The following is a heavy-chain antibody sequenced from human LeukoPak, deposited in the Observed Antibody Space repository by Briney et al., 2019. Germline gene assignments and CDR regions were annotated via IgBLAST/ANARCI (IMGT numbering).Heavy chain of an antibody. V-gene: IGHV3-64*01. D-gene: IGHD6-25*01. Sequence: GGSLRLSCAASGFTFSSYAMHWVRQAPGKGLEYVSAISSNGGSTYYANSVKGRFTISRDNSKNTLYLQMGSLRAEDMAVHYCARDGHGGYGWKGFIDYWGQGTLVTVSS. CDR3: ARDGHGGYGWKGFIDY. CDR1: GFTFSSYA. CDR2: ISSNGGST. J-gene: IGHJ4*02.